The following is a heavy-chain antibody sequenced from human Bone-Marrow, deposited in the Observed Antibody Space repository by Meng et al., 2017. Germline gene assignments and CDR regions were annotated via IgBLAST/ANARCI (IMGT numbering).Heavy chain of an antibody. J-gene: IGHJ5*02. CDR1: GGSISSGGYY. CDR2: IYYSGST. Sequence: QRQLQESGPVLVKPSQTLSLSCTVAGGSISSGGYYWSWIRQHPGKGLEWIGYIYYSGSTNYTPSLKSRVTISVDKSKNQFSLKLSSVTAADTAVYYCARAAYDIWSGYAPWGQGSLVTVSS. CDR3: ARAAYDIWSGYAP. V-gene: IGHV4-31*03. D-gene: IGHD3-3*01.